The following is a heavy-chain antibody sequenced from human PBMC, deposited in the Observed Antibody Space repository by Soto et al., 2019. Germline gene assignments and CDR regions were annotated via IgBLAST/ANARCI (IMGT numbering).Heavy chain of an antibody. V-gene: IGHV1-69*02. D-gene: IGHD1-26*01. J-gene: IGHJ4*02. CDR2: IIPILGIA. CDR3: ARGEATGATIDY. Sequence: ASVKVSCKASGGTISSYTISWVRQAPGQGFEWMGRIIPILGIANYAQKFQGRVTITADKSTSTAYMELSSLRSEDTAVYYCARGEATGATIDYWGQGTLVTVSS. CDR1: GGTISSYT.